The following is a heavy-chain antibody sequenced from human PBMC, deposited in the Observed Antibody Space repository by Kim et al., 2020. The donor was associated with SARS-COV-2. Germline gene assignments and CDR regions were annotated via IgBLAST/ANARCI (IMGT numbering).Heavy chain of an antibody. Sequence: SETLSLTCTVSGGSISSSSYYWGWIRQPPGKGLEWIGSIYYSGSTYYNPSLKSRVTISVDTSKNQFSLKLSSVTAADTAVYYCARGGENYYDSSGPYFDYWGQGTLVTVSS. CDR3: ARGGENYYDSSGPYFDY. J-gene: IGHJ4*02. V-gene: IGHV4-39*07. D-gene: IGHD3-22*01. CDR1: GGSISSSSYY. CDR2: IYYSGST.